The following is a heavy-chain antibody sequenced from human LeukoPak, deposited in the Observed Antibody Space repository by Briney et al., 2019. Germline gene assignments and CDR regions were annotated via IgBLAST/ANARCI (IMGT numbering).Heavy chain of an antibody. V-gene: IGHV3-30*02. J-gene: IGHJ4*02. CDR1: GFTFSSYG. CDR3: AKDTVRSTMVRGVITFFDY. D-gene: IGHD3-10*01. CDR2: IRYDGSNK. Sequence: GGSLRLSCAASGFTFSSYGMHWVRQAPGKGLEWVAFIRYDGSNKYYADSVKGRFTISRDNSKNTLYLQMNSLRAEDTAVYYCAKDTVRSTMVRGVITFFDYWGQGTLVTVSS.